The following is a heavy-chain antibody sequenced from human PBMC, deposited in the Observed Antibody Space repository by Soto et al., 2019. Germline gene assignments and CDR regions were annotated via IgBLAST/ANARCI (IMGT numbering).Heavy chain of an antibody. Sequence: TSVTMCVSRTVAGGYSVDFCWSWIRQKTGKGLEWIGYIYYSGSTNYNPSLKSRVTISVDTSKNQFSLKLSSVTAADTAVYYCARSPSASYYDFWKLDYWGQGTLVTVSS. J-gene: IGHJ4*02. CDR2: IYYSGST. CDR1: GGYSVDFC. V-gene: IGHV4-59*01. D-gene: IGHD3-3*01. CDR3: ARSPSASYYDFWKLDY.